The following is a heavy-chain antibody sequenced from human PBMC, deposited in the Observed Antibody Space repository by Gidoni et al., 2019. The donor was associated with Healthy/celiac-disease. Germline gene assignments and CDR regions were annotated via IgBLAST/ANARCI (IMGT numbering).Heavy chain of an antibody. CDR3: AREGRYASSDPSRGDY. CDR1: GFTFSSDS. J-gene: IGHJ4*02. V-gene: IGHV3-48*02. Sequence: EVQLVESGGGLVQPGGSRRLSCAASGFTFSSDSMNWVRQAPGRGLELVSYISSSSSTIYYADSVKGRFTISRDNAKNSLYLQMNSLRDEDTAVYYCAREGRYASSDPSRGDYWGQGTLVTVSS. D-gene: IGHD3-22*01. CDR2: ISSSSSTI.